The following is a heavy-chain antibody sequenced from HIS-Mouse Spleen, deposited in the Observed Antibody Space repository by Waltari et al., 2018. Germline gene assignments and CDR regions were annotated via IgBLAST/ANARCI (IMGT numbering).Heavy chain of an antibody. J-gene: IGHJ3*02. CDR1: GYTFTGYY. CDR3: ARDRSSSWYAFDI. D-gene: IGHD6-13*01. V-gene: IGHV1-2*02. CDR2: INPNSGGT. Sequence: QVQLVQSGAEVKKPGASVKVSCKASGYTFTGYYMHWLRQAPGQGLDGMGWINPNSGGTNYAQKFQGRVTMTRDTSINTAYMELSRLRSDDTAVYYCARDRSSSWYAFDIWGQGTMVTVSS.